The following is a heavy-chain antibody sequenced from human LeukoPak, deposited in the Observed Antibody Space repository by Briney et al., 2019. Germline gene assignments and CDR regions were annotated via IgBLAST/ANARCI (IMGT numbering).Heavy chain of an antibody. D-gene: IGHD6-13*01. CDR3: ARETYSSSWYHYYYYGMDV. J-gene: IGHJ6*02. V-gene: IGHV1-18*01. CDR1: GYTFTSYG. Sequence: ASVKVSCKASGYTFTSYGISWVRQAPGQGLEWMGWTCAYNGNTNYAQKLQGRVTMTTDTSTSTAYMELRSLRSDDTAVYYCARETYSSSWYHYYYYGMDVWGQGTTVTVSS. CDR2: TCAYNGNT.